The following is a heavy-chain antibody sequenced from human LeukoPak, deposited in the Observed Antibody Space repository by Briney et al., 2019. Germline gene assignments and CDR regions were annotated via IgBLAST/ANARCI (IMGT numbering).Heavy chain of an antibody. J-gene: IGHJ6*03. Sequence: ASVKVSCKASGYTFSGYYMHWVRQAPGQGLEWMGWINPNSGGTNYAQKFQGRVTMTRDTSISTAYMELSRLTSDDTAVYYCARVSGSGTSKWYYYYYYMDVWGKGTTVTVSS. V-gene: IGHV1-2*02. CDR1: GYTFSGYY. CDR3: ARVSGSGTSKWYYYYYYMDV. CDR2: INPNSGGT. D-gene: IGHD3-10*01.